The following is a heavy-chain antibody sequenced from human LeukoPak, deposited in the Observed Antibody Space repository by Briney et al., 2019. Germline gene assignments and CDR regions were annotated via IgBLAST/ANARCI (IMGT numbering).Heavy chain of an antibody. D-gene: IGHD3-10*01. CDR1: GFTFSSYW. CDR2: INSDGSST. J-gene: IGHJ6*03. CDR3: ARVWVLLWFGEEDYYMDV. V-gene: IGHV3-74*01. Sequence: GGSLRLSCAASGFTFSSYWMHWVRQAPGKGLVWVSRINSDGSSTSYADSVKGRFTISRDNAKNTLYLQMNSLRAEDTAVYYCARVWVLLWFGEEDYYMDVWGKGTTVTISS.